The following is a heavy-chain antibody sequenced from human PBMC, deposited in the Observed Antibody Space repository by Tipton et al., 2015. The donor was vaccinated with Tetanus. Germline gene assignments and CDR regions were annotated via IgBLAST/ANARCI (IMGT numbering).Heavy chain of an antibody. CDR2: IYYRGST. Sequence: LRLSCRVSGASMTSSYYYWGWIRQPPGKGLEWIGNIYYRGSTYYSPSLRSRVVMSIDTSKNQFSLSLRSVTAADTAVYSCARYKTSLVTPGKYFDSWGQGALVTVSS. CDR3: ARYKTSLVTPGKYFDS. V-gene: IGHV4-39*01. D-gene: IGHD4-23*01. CDR1: GASMTSSYYY. J-gene: IGHJ4*02.